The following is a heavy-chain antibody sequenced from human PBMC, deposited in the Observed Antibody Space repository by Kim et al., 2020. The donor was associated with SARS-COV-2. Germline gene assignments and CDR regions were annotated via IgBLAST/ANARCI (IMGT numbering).Heavy chain of an antibody. CDR2: IYYSGST. Sequence: SETLSLTCTVSGGSISSYYWSWIRQPPGKGLEWIGYIYYSGSTNYNPSLKSRVTISVDTSKNQFSLKLSSVTAADTAVYYCARWADYYDSSGYQYYFDYWGQGTLVTVSS. J-gene: IGHJ4*02. D-gene: IGHD3-22*01. CDR3: ARWADYYDSSGYQYYFDY. V-gene: IGHV4-59*01. CDR1: GGSISSYY.